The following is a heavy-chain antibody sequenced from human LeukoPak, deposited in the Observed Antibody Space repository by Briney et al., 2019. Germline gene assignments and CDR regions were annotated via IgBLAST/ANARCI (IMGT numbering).Heavy chain of an antibody. V-gene: IGHV1-2*02. Sequence: GASVKVSCKASGYTFTGHYIHWVRQAPGQGLEWVGWINPASSGTNFAQKFQGRVTMTWDTSTSTAHMELSSLTPDDAAVFYCARQPGNYYRAFDYWGQGTLVTVSS. J-gene: IGHJ4*02. CDR3: ARQPGNYYRAFDY. CDR2: INPASSGT. CDR1: GYTFTGHY. D-gene: IGHD1-26*01.